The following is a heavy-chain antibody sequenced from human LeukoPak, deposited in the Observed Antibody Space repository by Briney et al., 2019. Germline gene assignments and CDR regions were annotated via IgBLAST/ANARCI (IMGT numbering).Heavy chain of an antibody. D-gene: IGHD2-21*02. CDR2: INPNSGGT. J-gene: IGHJ5*02. CDR1: GYTFTGYY. V-gene: IGHV1-2*04. CDR3: ARGAILAYCGGDCWGSWFDP. Sequence: REASVKVSCKASGYTFTGYYMHWVRQAPGQGLEWMGWINPNSGGTNYAQKFQGWVTMTRDTSISTAYMELSRLRSDDTAVYYCARGAILAYCGGDCWGSWFDPWGQGTLVTVSS.